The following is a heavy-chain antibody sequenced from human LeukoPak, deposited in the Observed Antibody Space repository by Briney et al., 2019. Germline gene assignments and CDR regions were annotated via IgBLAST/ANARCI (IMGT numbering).Heavy chain of an antibody. CDR3: AKGYSRGYDSPTTIDY. CDR1: GFTLSSYD. CDR2: IAYDGSNK. V-gene: IGHV3-30*18. J-gene: IGHJ4*02. Sequence: GGSLRLSCAASGFTLSSYDMPWVRQAPGRGLGWVAVIAYDGSNKYYADFVKGRFTISRDNSKNTLYLQVNSLRADDTTVYYCAKGYSRGYDSPTTIDYWGQGTLVPVSS. D-gene: IGHD3-22*01.